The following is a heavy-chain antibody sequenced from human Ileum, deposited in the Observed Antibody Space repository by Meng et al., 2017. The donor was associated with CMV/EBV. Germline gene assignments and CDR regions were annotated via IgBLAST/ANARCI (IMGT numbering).Heavy chain of an antibody. V-gene: IGHV6-1*01. D-gene: IGHD3-10*01. CDR2: TYYRSKWYN. Sequence: SETLSLTCAISGDSVSTDSAAWTWIRQSPSRGLEWLGRTYYRSKWYNDYAVSVKSRITINPDTSRNQFSLQLNSVTPEDTAVCYCARIWAAAFDIWGQGTMVTVSS. CDR1: GDSVSTDSAA. J-gene: IGHJ3*02. CDR3: ARIWAAAFDI.